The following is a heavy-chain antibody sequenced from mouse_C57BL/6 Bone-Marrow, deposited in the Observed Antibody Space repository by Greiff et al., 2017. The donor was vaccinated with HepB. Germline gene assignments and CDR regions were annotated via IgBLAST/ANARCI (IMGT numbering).Heavy chain of an antibody. J-gene: IGHJ2*01. CDR3: ASPNYGSSYVDYLDY. D-gene: IGHD1-1*01. V-gene: IGHV1-81*01. CDR1: GYTFTSYG. Sequence: QVQLQQSGAELARPGASVKLSCKASGYTFTSYGISWVKQRPGQGLEWIGEIYPRSGNTYYNEKFKGKATLTADKSSSTAYMELRSLTSEDSAVYFCASPNYGSSYVDYLDYWGQGTTLTVSS. CDR2: IYPRSGNT.